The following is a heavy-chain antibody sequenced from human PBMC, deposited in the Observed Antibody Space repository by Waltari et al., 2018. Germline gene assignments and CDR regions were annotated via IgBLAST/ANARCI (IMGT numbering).Heavy chain of an antibody. D-gene: IGHD2-21*01. CDR1: GYSLTSHR. Sequence: DVQLVQSGAAVNTPGESPRISCKGSGYSLTSHRARRVGQMPGKGLEWLGRIDPSDSYTNYSPSFQGHVTISADKSISTAYLQWSSLKASDTAMYYCARARPVVLTGWFDPWGQGTLVTVSS. CDR2: IDPSDSYT. V-gene: IGHV5-10-1*03. J-gene: IGHJ5*02. CDR3: ARARPVVLTGWFDP.